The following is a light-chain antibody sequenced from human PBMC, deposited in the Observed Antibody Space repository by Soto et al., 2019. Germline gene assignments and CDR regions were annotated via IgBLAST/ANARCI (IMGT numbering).Light chain of an antibody. J-gene: IGKJ3*01. V-gene: IGKV2-30*01. CDR3: MQATPWRG. CDR2: KVS. Sequence: DVVMTQSPLSLPVTLGQPASISCRSSQSLVYSDGNTYLNWFQQRPGQSPRRLIYKVSNRDSGVPNRFSGSGSGTDFTLKISRVEAEDVGVYYYMQATPWRGFGPGTKVDIK. CDR1: QSLVYSDGNTY.